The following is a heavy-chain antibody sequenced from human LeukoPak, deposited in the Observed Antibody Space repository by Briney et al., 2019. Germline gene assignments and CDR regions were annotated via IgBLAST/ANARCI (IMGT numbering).Heavy chain of an antibody. D-gene: IGHD3-16*01. V-gene: IGHV1-18*01. CDR1: GYTFTSYG. CDR3: ARSRGARGPVGGYFDY. Sequence: ASVKVSCKASGYTFTSYGISWVRQAPGQGLEWMGWISAYNGNTNYAQKLQGRVTMTTDTSTSTAYMELRSLRSDDTAVYYCARSRGARGPVGGYFDYWGQGTLVTVSS. J-gene: IGHJ4*02. CDR2: ISAYNGNT.